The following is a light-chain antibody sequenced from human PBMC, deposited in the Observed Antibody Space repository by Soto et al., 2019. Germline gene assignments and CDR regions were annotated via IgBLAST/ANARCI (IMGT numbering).Light chain of an antibody. CDR2: GAS. Sequence: EIVMTQSPATLSVSPGERATLSCRASQSVSGNLAWYQQKPGQAPRLLIYGASTRATGIPARFSGSGSGKEFTFTISSLQYEDVAFYYYQQYNNWPLTFGQGTKVEIK. CDR1: QSVSGN. CDR3: QQYNNWPLT. V-gene: IGKV3D-15*01. J-gene: IGKJ1*01.